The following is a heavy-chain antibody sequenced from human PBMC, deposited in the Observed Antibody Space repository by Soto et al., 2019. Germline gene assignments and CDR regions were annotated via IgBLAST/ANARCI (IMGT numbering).Heavy chain of an antibody. Sequence: GGSLRLSFATSGFTFNSYSMNWVPPAPGKGLEWVSSISSSGSTIYYADSVRGRFTISRDNAKNSLYLQMNRLRAEDTAVYYCARDREGSAFKDPGAFDIWGQXTMVTVSS. CDR1: GFTFNSYS. CDR2: ISSSGSTI. D-gene: IGHD1-26*01. V-gene: IGHV3-21*04. CDR3: ARDREGSAFKDPGAFDI. J-gene: IGHJ3*02.